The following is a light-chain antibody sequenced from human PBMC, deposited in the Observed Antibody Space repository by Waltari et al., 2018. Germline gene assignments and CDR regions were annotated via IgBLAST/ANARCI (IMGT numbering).Light chain of an antibody. CDR1: NSNSGRET. Sequence: QSVLTQPPSTSGTPRQRVTISCSGNNSNSGRETVNWYQQFPGAAPTLLVYNNFQRPAGVPGRFAGSKACTSASLAILWVRPEDEADYYCATWDDSLNGPVFGGGTKLTVL. J-gene: IGLJ2*01. CDR3: ATWDDSLNGPV. CDR2: NNF. V-gene: IGLV1-44*01.